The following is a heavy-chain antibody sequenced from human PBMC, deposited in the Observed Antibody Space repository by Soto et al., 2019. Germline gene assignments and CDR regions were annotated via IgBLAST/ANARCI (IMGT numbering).Heavy chain of an antibody. CDR2: IRSKANSYAT. V-gene: IGHV3-73*01. CDR1: GFTFSGSA. CDR3: ARILQGRDLDP. D-gene: IGHD4-4*01. Sequence: GGSLRLSCAASGFTFSGSAMHWVRQASGKGLEWVGRIRSKANSYATAYAASVKGRFTISRDNAKNSLYLQMNSLRAEDTAVYYCARILQGRDLDPWGQGTLVTVSS. J-gene: IGHJ5*02.